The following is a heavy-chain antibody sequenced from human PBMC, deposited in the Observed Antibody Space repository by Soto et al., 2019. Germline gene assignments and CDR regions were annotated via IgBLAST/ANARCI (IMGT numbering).Heavy chain of an antibody. CDR3: ARGGLVVVPAGLNWFDP. CDR2: INPNSGGT. J-gene: IGHJ5*02. Sequence: AASVKVSCKASGYTFTGYYMHWVRQAPGQGLEWMGWINPNSGGTNYAQKFQGWVTMTRDTSISTAYMELSRLRSDDTAVYYCARGGLVVVPAGLNWFDPWGQGTLVTVSS. D-gene: IGHD2-2*01. CDR1: GYTFTGYY. V-gene: IGHV1-2*04.